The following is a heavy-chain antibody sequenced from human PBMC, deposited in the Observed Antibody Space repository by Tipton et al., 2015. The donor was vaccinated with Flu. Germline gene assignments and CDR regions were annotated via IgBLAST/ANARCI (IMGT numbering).Heavy chain of an antibody. Sequence: SLRLSCAASGFTFGNSAMNWVRQAPGKGLEWVSSNIGNGGRAYYADSVKGRLIISRDNSKNTLYLQMNRLRPEDTAIYYCAKDRTGVSIGHNGYWGQGALVTVSS. V-gene: IGHV3-23*01. CDR1: GFTFGNSA. CDR3: AKDRTGVSIGHNGY. CDR2: NIGNGGRA. J-gene: IGHJ4*02. D-gene: IGHD3-10*01.